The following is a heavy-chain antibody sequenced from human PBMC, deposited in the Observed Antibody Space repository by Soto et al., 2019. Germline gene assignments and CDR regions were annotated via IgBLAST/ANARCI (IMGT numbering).Heavy chain of an antibody. CDR3: ARKGSGWTVDC. V-gene: IGHV3-33*01. D-gene: IGHD6-19*01. J-gene: IGHJ4*02. CDR2: IWYDGSYK. CDR1: GFTLSNYA. Sequence: QVQLVESGGGVVQPGRSLRLSCAASGFTLSNYAMHWVRQAPGKGLEWVAVIWYDGSYKYYADSVKGRFTISRDSSKNTLYLQVNGLRADDTAMYYCARKGSGWTVDCWGQGTLVTVSS.